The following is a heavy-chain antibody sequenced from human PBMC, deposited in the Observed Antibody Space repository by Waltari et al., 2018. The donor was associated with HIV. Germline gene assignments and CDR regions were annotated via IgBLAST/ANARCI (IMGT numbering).Heavy chain of an antibody. CDR3: ARLHYDSRHSSPGAFDP. J-gene: IGHJ5*02. D-gene: IGHD3-22*01. V-gene: IGHV4-39*01. Sequence: QPQLQESGPGLVKPSETLSLNCSVSSVSIRGSPYYWAWLRQSPGKGLQWIGNIHHSGSSYYNPSLQSRVSMSVDTSNNLFSLKLTSVTATDTAVYYCARLHYDSRHSSPGAFDPWGQGTLLTVSS. CDR1: SVSIRGSPYY. CDR2: IHHSGSS.